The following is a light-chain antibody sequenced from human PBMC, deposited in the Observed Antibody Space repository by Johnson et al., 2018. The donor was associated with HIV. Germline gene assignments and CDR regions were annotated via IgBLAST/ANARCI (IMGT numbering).Light chain of an antibody. J-gene: IGLJ1*01. V-gene: IGLV1-51*01. CDR3: GTWDSRLIAYV. Sequence: QSVLTQSPSVSVAPGQKVTISCSGSSSNIGNNYVSWYQQLPGTAPKLLIYDTYKRPSGIPDRFSGSKSGTSATLGITGLQPGDEADYYCGTWDSRLIAYVFGAGTKVTVL. CDR1: SSNIGNNY. CDR2: DTY.